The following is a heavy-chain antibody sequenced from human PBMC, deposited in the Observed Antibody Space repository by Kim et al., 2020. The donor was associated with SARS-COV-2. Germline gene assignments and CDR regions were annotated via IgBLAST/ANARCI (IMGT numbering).Heavy chain of an antibody. CDR3: IREGMDL. CDR2: IRSKANRYST. J-gene: IGHJ6*02. CDR1: GFTFSGSN. Sequence: GGSLRLSCAASGFTFSGSNVHWFRQASVKGLEWLGLIRSKANRYSTAYVQSVKARFTMSRNDSKNTPYLQINSLKTNDTSVYNLIREGMDLWGQGTTAT. V-gene: IGHV3-73*01.